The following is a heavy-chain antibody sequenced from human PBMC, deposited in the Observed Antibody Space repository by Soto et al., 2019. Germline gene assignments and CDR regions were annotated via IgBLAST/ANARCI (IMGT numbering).Heavy chain of an antibody. V-gene: IGHV1-2*04. CDR3: ARGDIVLMVYAIFFDY. CDR1: GYTFTGYY. CDR2: INPNSGGT. Sequence: ASVKVSCKASGYTFTGYYMHWVRQAPGQGLEWMGWINPNSGGTNYAQKFQGWVTMTRDTSISTAYMELSRLRSDDTAVYYCARGDIVLMVYAIFFDYWGQGTLVTVSS. J-gene: IGHJ4*02. D-gene: IGHD2-8*01.